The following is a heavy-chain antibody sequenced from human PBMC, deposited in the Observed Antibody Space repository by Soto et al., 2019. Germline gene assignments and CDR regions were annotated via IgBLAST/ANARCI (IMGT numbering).Heavy chain of an antibody. CDR1: GFMFSDYW. CDR2: IKQDGSEK. V-gene: IGHV3-7*03. Sequence: GGSLRLSCEASGFMFSDYWTTWVRQAPGKGLEWVANIKQDGSEKHYVDSVKGRFTISRDNTKNSLYLQMSSLRAEDTAVYYCARGEGAGLFGMDVWGQGTTVTVSS. J-gene: IGHJ6*02. D-gene: IGHD1-26*01. CDR3: ARGEGAGLFGMDV.